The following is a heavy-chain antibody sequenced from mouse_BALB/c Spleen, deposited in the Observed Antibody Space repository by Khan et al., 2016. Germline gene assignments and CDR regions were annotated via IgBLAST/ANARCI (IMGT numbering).Heavy chain of an antibody. CDR2: IYPGDGDT. D-gene: IGHD2-4*01. J-gene: IGHJ3*01. CDR1: GYTFTSYW. V-gene: IGHV1-87*01. Sequence: QVQLKQSGAELARPGASVKLSCKASGYTFTSYWMQWVKQRPGQGLEWIGAIYPGDGDTRYTQKFKGKATLTADKSSSTAYMQLSSLASEDSAVYYCARGGVITTPFAYWGQGTLVTVS. CDR3: ARGGVITTPFAY.